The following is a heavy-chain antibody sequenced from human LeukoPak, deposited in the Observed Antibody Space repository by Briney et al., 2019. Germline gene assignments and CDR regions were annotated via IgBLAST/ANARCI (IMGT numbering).Heavy chain of an antibody. D-gene: IGHD1-14*01. CDR1: GFTFSSYA. J-gene: IGHJ3*02. CDR2: ISGSGGST. V-gene: IGHV3-23*01. CDR3: ARAGVPGSDAFDI. Sequence: PGGSLRLSCAAAGFTFSSYAMSWVRQAPGKGLEWVSAISGSGGSTYYADSVKGRFTLSRDHSKNTLYLQMNSLRAEDTAVYYCARAGVPGSDAFDIWGQGTMVTVSS.